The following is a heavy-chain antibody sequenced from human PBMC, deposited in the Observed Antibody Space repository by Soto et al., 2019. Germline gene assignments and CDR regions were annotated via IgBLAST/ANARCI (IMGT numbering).Heavy chain of an antibody. D-gene: IGHD2-21*02. CDR1: GGSISSGDYY. J-gene: IGHJ6*02. V-gene: IGHV4-61*08. CDR2: IYYSGST. CDR3: ARGSGDCGGDCYPHYYYYGMDV. Sequence: SETLSLTCTVSGGSISSGDYYWSWIRQPPGKGLEWIGYIYYSGSTNYNPSLKSRVTISVDTSKNQFSLKLSSVTAADTAVYYCARGSGDCGGDCYPHYYYYGMDVWGQGTTVTVSS.